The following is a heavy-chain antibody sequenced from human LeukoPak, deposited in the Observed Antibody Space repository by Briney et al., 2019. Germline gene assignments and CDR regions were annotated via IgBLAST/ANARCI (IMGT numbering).Heavy chain of an antibody. CDR1: GFTVSSNY. CDR2: IYSGGST. D-gene: IGHD3-9*01. Sequence: PGGSLRLSCADSGFTVSSNYMRWVRQAPGKGLEWASVIYSGGSTHYADSVKGRFTISRDNSKNTLYLQMNSLRAEDTAVYYCARDRLHYDSLTGYPADWGQGTLVTVSS. J-gene: IGHJ4*02. CDR3: ARDRLHYDSLTGYPAD. V-gene: IGHV3-66*01.